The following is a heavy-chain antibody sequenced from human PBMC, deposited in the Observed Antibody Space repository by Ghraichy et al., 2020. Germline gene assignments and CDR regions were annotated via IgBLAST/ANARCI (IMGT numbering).Heavy chain of an antibody. D-gene: IGHD1-7*01. CDR2: ISGSGGST. CDR1: GFTFSSYA. J-gene: IGHJ4*02. CDR3: AKDPDWNYKPDY. V-gene: IGHV3-23*01. Sequence: GESLNISCAASGFTFSSYAMSWVRQAPGKGLEWVSAISGSGGSTYYADSVKGRFTISRDNSKNTLYLQMNSLRAEDTAVYYCAKDPDWNYKPDYWGQGTLVTVSS.